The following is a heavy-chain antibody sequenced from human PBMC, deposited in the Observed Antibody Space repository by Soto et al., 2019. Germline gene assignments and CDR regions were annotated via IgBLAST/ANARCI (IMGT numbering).Heavy chain of an antibody. D-gene: IGHD6-6*01. CDR2: INPNSGGT. V-gene: IGHV1-2*02. CDR3: ARDLSGIAARGPHRWDGMDV. Sequence: GASVKVSCKASGYTFTGYYMHWVRQAPGQGLEWMGWINPNSGGTNYAQKFQGRVTMTRDTSISTAYMELSRLRSDDTSVYYCARDLSGIAARGPHRWDGMDVWGQGTTVTVSS. J-gene: IGHJ6*02. CDR1: GYTFTGYY.